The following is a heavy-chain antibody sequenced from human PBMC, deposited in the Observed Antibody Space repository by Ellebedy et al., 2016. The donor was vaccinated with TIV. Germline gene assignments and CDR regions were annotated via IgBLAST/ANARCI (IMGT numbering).Heavy chain of an antibody. Sequence: AASVKVSCKASGYTFTGYYMHWVRQAPGQGLEWMGWINPNSGGTNYAQKLQGRVTMTTDTSTSTAYMELRSLRSDDTAVYYCARPSSGTEGDYFDYWGQGTLVTVSS. D-gene: IGHD1-26*01. CDR2: INPNSGGT. CDR1: GYTFTGYY. J-gene: IGHJ4*02. V-gene: IGHV1-2*02. CDR3: ARPSSGTEGDYFDY.